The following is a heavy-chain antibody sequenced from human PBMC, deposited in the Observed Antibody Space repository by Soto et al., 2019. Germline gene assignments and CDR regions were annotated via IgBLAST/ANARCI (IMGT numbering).Heavy chain of an antibody. CDR1: GFNFDDYA. V-gene: IGHV3-9*01. CDR2: ISWSSVTF. J-gene: IGHJ4*02. Sequence: EVQLVESGGGLVQPGRSLRLSCAASGFNFDDYAMHWVRQAPGKGLEWVSGISWSSVTFDYADSVKGRFTISRDNAKNALYLQMNSLRVEDTAFYYCAKVHYEDFGYDVDYFDYWGQGTLVTVSS. D-gene: IGHD5-12*01. CDR3: AKVHYEDFGYDVDYFDY.